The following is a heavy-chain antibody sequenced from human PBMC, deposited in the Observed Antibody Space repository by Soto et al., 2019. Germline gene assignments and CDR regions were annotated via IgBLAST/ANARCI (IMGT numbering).Heavy chain of an antibody. V-gene: IGHV4-59*01. CDR2: IYYSGST. CDR1: GGSISSYY. CDR3: ARDHDRGYSYGYDYYYGMDV. Sequence: PSETLSLTCTVSGGSISSYYWSWIRQPPGKGLEWIGYIYYSGSTNYNPSLKSRVTISVDTSKNQFSLKLSSVTAADTAVYYCARDHDRGYSYGYDYYYGMDVWGQGTTVTVSS. J-gene: IGHJ6*02. D-gene: IGHD5-18*01.